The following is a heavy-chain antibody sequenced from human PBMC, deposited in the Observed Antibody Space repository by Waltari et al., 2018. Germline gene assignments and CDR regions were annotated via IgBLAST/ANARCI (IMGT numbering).Heavy chain of an antibody. CDR1: W. V-gene: IGHV5-51*01. CDR3: ATLFGSSGTTHY. Sequence: WIVWGRHRPGKGLEAMGIIDPGDSVTRYRPSFQGQVTISADKSISTAYLQWSSLKASYTAMYYCATLFGSSGTTHYWGQGTLVTVSS. D-gene: IGHD6-13*01. J-gene: IGHJ4*02. CDR2: IDPGDSVT.